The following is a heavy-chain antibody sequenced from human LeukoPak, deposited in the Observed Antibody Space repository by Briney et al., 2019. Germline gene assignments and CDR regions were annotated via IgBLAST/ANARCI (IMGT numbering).Heavy chain of an antibody. CDR3: TTTGDSTFDY. Sequence: PGGSLRLSCAASGFTFSGSAMNWVRQASGKGLGWVGRIRSKANSYATAYAASVKGRFTISRDESKNTAYLQMNSLKTEDTAVYYCTTTGDSTFDYWGQGTLVTVSS. V-gene: IGHV3-73*01. J-gene: IGHJ4*02. CDR1: GFTFSGSA. D-gene: IGHD6-13*01. CDR2: IRSKANSYAT.